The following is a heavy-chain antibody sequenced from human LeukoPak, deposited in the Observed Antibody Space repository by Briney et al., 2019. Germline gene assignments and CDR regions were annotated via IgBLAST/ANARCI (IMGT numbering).Heavy chain of an antibody. Sequence: PSETLSLTCTVSGGSISSGSYYWSWIRQPAGKGLEWIGRIYTSGSTNYNPSLKSRVTISVDTAKSQFSLKLSSVTAADTAVYYCASHRGGFWFDPWGQGTLVTVSS. J-gene: IGHJ5*02. D-gene: IGHD3-10*01. V-gene: IGHV4-61*02. CDR2: IYTSGST. CDR3: ASHRGGFWFDP. CDR1: GGSISSGSYY.